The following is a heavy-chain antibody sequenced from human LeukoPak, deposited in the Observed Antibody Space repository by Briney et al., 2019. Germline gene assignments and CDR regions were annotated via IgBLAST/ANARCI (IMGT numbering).Heavy chain of an antibody. CDR3: ARDLSAAYDY. CDR2: INSDGSST. V-gene: IGHV3-74*01. CDR1: GLTFSGYY. D-gene: IGHD1-26*01. Sequence: GGSLRLSCAASGLTFSGYYMNWIRQAPGKGLVWVSRINSDGSSTSYADSVKGRFTISRDNAKNTLYLQMNSLRAEDTAVYYCARDLSAAYDYWGQGTLVTVSS. J-gene: IGHJ4*02.